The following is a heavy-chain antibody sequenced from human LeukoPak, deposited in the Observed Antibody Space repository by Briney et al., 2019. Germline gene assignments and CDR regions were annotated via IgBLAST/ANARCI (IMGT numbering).Heavy chain of an antibody. CDR3: ARDFRDSSSWYRPYYYYYGMDV. V-gene: IGHV7-4-1*02. CDR2: INTNTGNP. J-gene: IGHJ6*02. CDR1: GYIFSNFFSSYG. D-gene: IGHD6-13*01. Sequence: GASVKVSCKASGYIFSNFFSSYGITWVRQAPGQGLEWMGWINTNTGNPTYAQGFTGRFVFSLDTSVSTAYLQISSLKAEDTAVYYCARDFRDSSSWYRPYYYYYGMDVWGQGTTVTVSS.